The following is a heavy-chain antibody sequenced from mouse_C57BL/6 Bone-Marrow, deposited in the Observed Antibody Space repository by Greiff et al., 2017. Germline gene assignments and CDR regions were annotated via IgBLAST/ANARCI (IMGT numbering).Heavy chain of an antibody. D-gene: IGHD2-5*01. CDR1: GYTFTDHT. CDR2: IYPRDGST. J-gene: IGHJ4*01. V-gene: IGHV1-78*01. CDR3: ARGVYYSNYAMDY. Sequence: VHLVESDAELVKPGASVKISCKVSGYTFTDHTIHWMKQRPEQGLEWIGYIYPRDGSTKYNEKFKGKATLTADKSSSTAYMQLNSLTSEDSAVYFCARGVYYSNYAMDYWGQGTSVTVSS.